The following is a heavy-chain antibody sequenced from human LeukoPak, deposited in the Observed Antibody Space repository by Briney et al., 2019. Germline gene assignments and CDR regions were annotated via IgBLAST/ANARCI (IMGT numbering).Heavy chain of an antibody. Sequence: SETLSLTCTVSGGSISSYYWGWIRQPPGKGLEWIGSIYYSGSTYYNPSLKSRVTISVDTSKNQFSLKLSSVTAADTAVYYCARHVPLRYFDWLLSANWFDPWGQGTLVTVSS. CDR1: GGSISSYY. D-gene: IGHD3-9*01. CDR2: IYYSGST. J-gene: IGHJ5*02. V-gene: IGHV4-39*01. CDR3: ARHVPLRYFDWLLSANWFDP.